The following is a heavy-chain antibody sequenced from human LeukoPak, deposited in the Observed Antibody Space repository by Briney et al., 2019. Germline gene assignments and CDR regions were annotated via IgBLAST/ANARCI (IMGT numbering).Heavy chain of an antibody. CDR1: GYSFITYW. CDR3: ARPYRTGRLRVGAFDI. Sequence: GESLKISCKGSGYSFITYWIAWVRQTPEKGLEWLGIFYPGDSDTRYSPSFQGQVTISADKSISTAYLQWSSLKASDTAMYYCARPYRTGRLRVGAFDIWGQGTMVTVSS. D-gene: IGHD1-26*01. J-gene: IGHJ3*02. V-gene: IGHV5-51*01. CDR2: FYPGDSDT.